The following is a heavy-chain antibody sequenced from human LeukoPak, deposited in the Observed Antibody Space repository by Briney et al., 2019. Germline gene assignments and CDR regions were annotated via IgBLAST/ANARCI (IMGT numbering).Heavy chain of an antibody. CDR2: IGDSGGST. D-gene: IGHD3-10*01. Sequence: GSLRLPCAASGFTFSSYAMSWVRQAPGEGLEWVSAIGDSGGSTYYADSVRGRFTISRDNSKNTLYLQMNSLRAEDTAIYYCARSGLKVPRSYFDFWGQGTLVTVSS. J-gene: IGHJ4*02. CDR1: GFTFSSYA. V-gene: IGHV3-23*01. CDR3: ARSGLKVPRSYFDF.